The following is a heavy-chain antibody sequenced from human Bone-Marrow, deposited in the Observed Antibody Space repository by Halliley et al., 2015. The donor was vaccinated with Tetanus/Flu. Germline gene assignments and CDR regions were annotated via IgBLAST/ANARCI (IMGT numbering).Heavy chain of an antibody. D-gene: IGHD6-19*01. Sequence: SLRLSCAASGFNFDDHGMHWVRQSPGKGLEWISGITWSSNALGYAESVKGRFTISRDNAKNSLFLHMKSLRPEDTAFYYCAKDTFASGLIGQLASWGQGTLVTVSS. CDR2: ITWSSNAL. V-gene: IGHV3-9*01. CDR3: AKDTFASGLIGQLAS. CDR1: GFNFDDHG. J-gene: IGHJ4*02.